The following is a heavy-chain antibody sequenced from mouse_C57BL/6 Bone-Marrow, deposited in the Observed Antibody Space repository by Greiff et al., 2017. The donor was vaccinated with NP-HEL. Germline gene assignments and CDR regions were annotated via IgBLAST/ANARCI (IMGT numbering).Heavy chain of an antibody. J-gene: IGHJ3*01. CDR3: AREGIYYGNYVWFAD. Sequence: QVQLQQSGAELARPGASVKLSCKASGYTFTSYGISWVKQRTGQGLEWIGEIYPRSGNTYYNEKFKGKATLTADKSSSTAYMELRSLTSEDSAVYFCAREGIYYGNYVWFADWGQGTLVTVSA. D-gene: IGHD2-1*01. CDR2: IYPRSGNT. V-gene: IGHV1-81*01. CDR1: GYTFTSYG.